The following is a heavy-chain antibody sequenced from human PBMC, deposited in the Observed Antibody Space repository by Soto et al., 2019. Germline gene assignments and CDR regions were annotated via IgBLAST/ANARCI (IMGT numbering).Heavy chain of an antibody. D-gene: IGHD4-17*01. Sequence: QVQLQESGPGLVKPSQTLSLICTVSDGSISSDNYYWSWIRQHPGKGLEWIGYIYYSGSTYYNPSLKSRVTISVDTSKNQFSLKLSSVTAADTAMYYCARAGYGDYDRGIDYWGQGTLVTVSS. CDR3: ARAGYGDYDRGIDY. V-gene: IGHV4-31*03. CDR1: DGSISSDNYY. CDR2: IYYSGST. J-gene: IGHJ4*02.